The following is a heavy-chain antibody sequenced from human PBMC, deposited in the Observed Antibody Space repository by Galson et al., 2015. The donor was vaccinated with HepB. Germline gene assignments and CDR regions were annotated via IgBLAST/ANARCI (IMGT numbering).Heavy chain of an antibody. J-gene: IGHJ4*02. D-gene: IGHD3-10*01. V-gene: IGHV4-31*03. CDR1: GGSISSGYY. Sequence: TLSLTCTVSGGSISSGYYWSWIRRHPGGGLEWTGYIYYNGITFYNPSLKSRITISVDTSKNQFSLKLSSVTAADTAVYYCAREWGSGRPDYWGQGTLVTVSS. CDR3: AREWGSGRPDY. CDR2: IYYNGIT.